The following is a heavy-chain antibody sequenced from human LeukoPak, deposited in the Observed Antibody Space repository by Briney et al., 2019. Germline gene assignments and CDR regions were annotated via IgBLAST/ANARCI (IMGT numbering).Heavy chain of an antibody. J-gene: IGHJ4*02. Sequence: GGSLRLSCAASGFTVSSNYMSWVRQAPGKGLEWVSVIYSGGSTYYADSVKGRFTISRDNSKNTLYLQMNSLRAEDTAVYYCAKGGIAAAGTGYYFDYWGQGTLVTVSS. V-gene: IGHV3-66*02. CDR3: AKGGIAAAGTGYYFDY. CDR1: GFTVSSNY. CDR2: IYSGGST. D-gene: IGHD6-13*01.